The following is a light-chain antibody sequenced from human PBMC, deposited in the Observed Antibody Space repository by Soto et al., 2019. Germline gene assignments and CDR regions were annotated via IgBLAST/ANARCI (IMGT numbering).Light chain of an antibody. CDR1: QSVSSY. CDR2: DAS. Sequence: IVLTQSPATLSLSPGDRATLSCRASQSVSSYLAWYQQKPGHAPRLLIYDASNRATGIPARFSGSGSGTDFTLTISSLEPEDFAVYYCQQRSNWPPIPFGQGTRLEIK. CDR3: QQRSNWPPIP. J-gene: IGKJ5*01. V-gene: IGKV3-11*01.